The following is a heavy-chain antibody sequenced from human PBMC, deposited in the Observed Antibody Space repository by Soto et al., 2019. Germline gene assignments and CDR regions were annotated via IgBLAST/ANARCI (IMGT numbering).Heavy chain of an antibody. J-gene: IGHJ4*02. V-gene: IGHV3-33*01. CDR1: GFTFSSYG. CDR3: ALAVAGSSFDY. D-gene: IGHD6-19*01. Sequence: GGSLRLSCAASGFTFSSYGMHWVRQAPGKGLEWVAVIWYDGSNKYYADSVKGRFTISRDNSKNTLYLQMNSLRAEDTAVYYCALAVAGSSFDYWGQGTLVTVSS. CDR2: IWYDGSNK.